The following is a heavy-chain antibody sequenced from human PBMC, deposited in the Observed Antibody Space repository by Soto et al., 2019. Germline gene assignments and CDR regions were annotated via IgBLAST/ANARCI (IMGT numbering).Heavy chain of an antibody. V-gene: IGHV1-2*02. CDR3: ARDGQWLVKRSYYYYGMDV. Sequence: ASVKVSCKASGYTSTGYYIHWVRQAPGQGLEWMGWINPNSGATNYAQKFQGRVTMTRDTSISTAYMELSRLRSDDTAVYYCARDGQWLVKRSYYYYGMDVWGQGTPVTVPS. CDR1: GYTSTGYY. CDR2: INPNSGAT. D-gene: IGHD6-19*01. J-gene: IGHJ6*02.